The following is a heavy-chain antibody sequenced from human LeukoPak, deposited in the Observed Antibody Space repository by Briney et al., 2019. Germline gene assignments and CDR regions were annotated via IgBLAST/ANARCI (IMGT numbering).Heavy chain of an antibody. J-gene: IGHJ4*02. Sequence: PGGSLRLSCPASGFTLSSFEMNWVRQAPGKGLEWISYITRSGGTIYYADSVKGRFTISRDNAKNSLYLQMNTLRIEDTAVYYCARDPPRENFHNYLYLWSQGTLVTVSS. D-gene: IGHD2/OR15-2a*01. CDR3: ARDPPRENFHNYLYL. CDR2: ITRSGGTI. V-gene: IGHV3-48*03. CDR1: GFTLSSFE.